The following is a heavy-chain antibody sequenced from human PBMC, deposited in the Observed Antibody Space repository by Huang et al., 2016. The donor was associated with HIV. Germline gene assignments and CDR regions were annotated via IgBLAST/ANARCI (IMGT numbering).Heavy chain of an antibody. Sequence: QVQLGQSGAEVKKPGASVKVSCKASGGTFRSYAITWVRQAPGEGLEWMGGIIPIFGIANYAQKCQGRVTITADESTSTAYMEVSSLRSEDTAVYYCAARPRGLLRAFDIWGQGTMVTVSS. D-gene: IGHD2-15*01. CDR1: GGTFRSYA. J-gene: IGHJ3*02. CDR2: IIPIFGIA. V-gene: IGHV1-69*01. CDR3: AARPRGLLRAFDI.